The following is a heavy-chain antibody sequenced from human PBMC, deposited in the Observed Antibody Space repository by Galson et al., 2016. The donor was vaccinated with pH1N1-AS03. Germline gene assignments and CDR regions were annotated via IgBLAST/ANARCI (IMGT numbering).Heavy chain of an antibody. D-gene: IGHD1-26*01. Sequence: SLRLSCAASGFTFSGYAMNWVRQAPGKGLEWVSGVSTNGRRTFHAHSVKGRFTISRDSLQNTLDLQMNSLSAEDSAVYFCARETIRAGEFDLWGRGTVVTASS. CDR3: ARETIRAGEFDL. J-gene: IGHJ3*01. V-gene: IGHV3-23*01. CDR2: VSTNGRRT. CDR1: GFTFSGYA.